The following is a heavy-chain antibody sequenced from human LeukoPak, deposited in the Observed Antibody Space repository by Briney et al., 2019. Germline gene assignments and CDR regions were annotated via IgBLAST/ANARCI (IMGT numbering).Heavy chain of an antibody. CDR2: ISAYNGNT. D-gene: IGHD5-18*01. CDR3: ARPFAFGYSYGDRTDAFDI. V-gene: IGHV1-18*01. Sequence: ASVKVSCKASGYTFTSYGISWVRQAPGQGLEWMGWISAYNGNTNYAQKLQGRVTMTTDTSTSTAYMELRSLRSDDTAVYYCARPFAFGYSYGDRTDAFDIWGQGTMVTVSS. J-gene: IGHJ3*02. CDR1: GYTFTSYG.